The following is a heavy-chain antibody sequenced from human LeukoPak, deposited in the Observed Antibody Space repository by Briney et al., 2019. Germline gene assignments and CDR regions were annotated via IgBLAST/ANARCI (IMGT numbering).Heavy chain of an antibody. CDR2: ISGSGGST. D-gene: IGHD3-3*01. CDR1: GFTFGNAW. CDR3: AKDRSRYDFWSGVFDY. Sequence: GGSLRLSCAASGFTFGNAWMSWVRQAPGKGLEWVSAISGSGGSTYYADSVKGRFTISRDNSKNTLYLQMNSLRAEDTAVYYCAKDRSRYDFWSGVFDYWGQGTLVTVSS. J-gene: IGHJ4*02. V-gene: IGHV3-23*01.